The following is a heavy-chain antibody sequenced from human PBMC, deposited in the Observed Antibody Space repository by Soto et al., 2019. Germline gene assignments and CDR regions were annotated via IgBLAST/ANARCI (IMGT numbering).Heavy chain of an antibody. CDR2: ISARGGSS. Sequence: EVHLLESGGGLVQPGVSLRLSWAASGFSCNSYAMVWVLQAPGKGLEWVSVISARGGSSYFADSLKGRFTISRDNSKHVLSLEMNSLRAEDTAIDFSAKGSIEYSASVDNWGQGTLVLVSS. CDR1: GFSCNSYA. CDR3: AKGSIEYSASVDN. D-gene: IGHD5-12*01. V-gene: IGHV3-23*01. J-gene: IGHJ4*02.